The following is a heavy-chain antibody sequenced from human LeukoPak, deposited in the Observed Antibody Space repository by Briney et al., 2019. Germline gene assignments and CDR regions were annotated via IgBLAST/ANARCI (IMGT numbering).Heavy chain of an antibody. Sequence: GGSLRLSCSASGFAFSRFWMSWVRQAPGKGLEYVALIKQGGSEIYHMDSVKGRFTISRDDATNSLYPQMNSLRVEDTALYYCARDRESESDSEGDYWGQGTLVTVSS. V-gene: IGHV3-7*01. CDR2: IKQGGSEI. D-gene: IGHD4-11*01. CDR3: ARDRESESDSEGDY. J-gene: IGHJ4*02. CDR1: GFAFSRFW.